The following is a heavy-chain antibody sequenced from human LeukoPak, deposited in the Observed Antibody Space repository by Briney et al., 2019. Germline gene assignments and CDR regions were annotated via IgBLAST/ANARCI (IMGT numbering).Heavy chain of an antibody. CDR2: ISYDGSNK. CDR3: AKQVTMVREPNYYYYGMDV. J-gene: IGHJ6*02. V-gene: IGHV3-30*18. D-gene: IGHD3-10*01. CDR1: GFTFSSYG. Sequence: GRSLRLSCAASGFTFSSYGMHWVRQAPGKGLEWVAVISYDGSNKYYADSVKGRFTISRDNSKNTLYLQMNSLRAEDTAVYYCAKQVTMVREPNYYYYGMDVWGQGTTVTVSS.